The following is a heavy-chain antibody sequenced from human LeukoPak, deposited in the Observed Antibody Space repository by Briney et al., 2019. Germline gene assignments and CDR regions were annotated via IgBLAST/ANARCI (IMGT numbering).Heavy chain of an antibody. J-gene: IGHJ3*02. CDR2: INPNSGGT. D-gene: IGHD3-9*01. V-gene: IGHV1-2*04. CDR3: ARDYYDILTGYSDAFDI. Sequence: ASVKVSCKASGYTFTGYYMHWVRQAPGQGLEWMGWINPNSGGTNYAQKFQGWVTMTRDTSISTAYMELSRLRSDDTAVYYCARDYYDILTGYSDAFDIWGQGTTVTVSS. CDR1: GYTFTGYY.